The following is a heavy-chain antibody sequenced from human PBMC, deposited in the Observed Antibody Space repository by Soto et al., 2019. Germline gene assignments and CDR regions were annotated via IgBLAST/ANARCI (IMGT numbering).Heavy chain of an antibody. D-gene: IGHD1-1*01. CDR3: AHRQLYNGAWNEGTFDY. CDR1: GFSLTTRPVG. J-gene: IGHJ4*02. CDR2: MYWDDDK. Sequence: QITLKESGPTLVKPTQTLTLTCTFSGFSLTTRPVGVGWIRQPPGQALEWLALMYWDDDKRYNPSLKTRVTITKDTSKNQVVLTMTNMDPVDTATYYCAHRQLYNGAWNEGTFDYWGQGALVTVSS. V-gene: IGHV2-5*02.